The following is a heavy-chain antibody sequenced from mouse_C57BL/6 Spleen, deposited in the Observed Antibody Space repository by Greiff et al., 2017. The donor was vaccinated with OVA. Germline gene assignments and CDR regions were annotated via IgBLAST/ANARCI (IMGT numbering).Heavy chain of an antibody. Sequence: QVQLQQPGAELVMPGASVKLSCKASGYTFTSYWMHWVKQRPGQGLEWIGEIGPSDSYTNYNQTFKGKSTLTVDKSSSTAYMQLISLKSEDSAGYDCARWECITTGVDYWGQGTTLTVSS. CDR3: ARWECITTGVDY. V-gene: IGHV1-69*01. CDR2: IGPSDSYT. CDR1: GYTFTSYW. J-gene: IGHJ2*01. D-gene: IGHD1-1*01.